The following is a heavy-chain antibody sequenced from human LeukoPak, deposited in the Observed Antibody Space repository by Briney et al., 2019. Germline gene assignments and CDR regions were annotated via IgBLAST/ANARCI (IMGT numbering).Heavy chain of an antibody. V-gene: IGHV1-18*01. Sequence: ASVTVSCKASGYTFTSYGISWVRQAPGQGLEWVGWISAYNGNTNYAQKFQGRVTITADESTSTAYMELSSLRSEDTAVYYCASKTPQDIVVVVAASYYYYYGMDVWGQGTTVTVSS. CDR1: GYTFTSYG. CDR3: ASKTPQDIVVVVAASYYYYYGMDV. J-gene: IGHJ6*02. CDR2: ISAYNGNT. D-gene: IGHD2-15*01.